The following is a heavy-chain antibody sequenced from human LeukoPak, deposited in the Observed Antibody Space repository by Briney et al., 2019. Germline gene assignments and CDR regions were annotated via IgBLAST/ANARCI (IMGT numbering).Heavy chain of an antibody. CDR1: GFTFSSSA. V-gene: IGHV3-7*01. CDR3: ATDRGWRTSGYYLYYFEY. Sequence: GGSLRLSCAASGFTFSSSAMSWVRQAPGKGLEWVASIKHDGSEKYYVDSVRGRFTISRDNTKNSLYLQMSSLRAEDTAVYYCATDRGWRTSGYYLYYFEYWGQGTLVTFSS. J-gene: IGHJ4*02. D-gene: IGHD3-3*01. CDR2: IKHDGSEK.